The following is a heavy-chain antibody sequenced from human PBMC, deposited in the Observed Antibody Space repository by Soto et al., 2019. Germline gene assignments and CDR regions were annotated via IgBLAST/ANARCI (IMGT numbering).Heavy chain of an antibody. J-gene: IGHJ6*02. Sequence: PSETLSLTCTVSGGSISSYYWSWIRQPPGKGLEWIGYIYYSGSTNYNPSLKSRVTISVDTSKNQFSLKLSSVTAADTAVYYCARVPRAGWPGDYYYYYGMDVWGQGTTVTVSS. D-gene: IGHD1-1*01. V-gene: IGHV4-59*01. CDR1: GGSISSYY. CDR3: ARVPRAGWPGDYYYYYGMDV. CDR2: IYYSGST.